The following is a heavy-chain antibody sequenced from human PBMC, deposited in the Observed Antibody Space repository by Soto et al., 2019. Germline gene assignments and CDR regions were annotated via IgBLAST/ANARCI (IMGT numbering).Heavy chain of an antibody. D-gene: IGHD5-12*01. V-gene: IGHV3-11*01. CDR1: GFTFSDYY. CDR2: ISSSGSTI. CDR3: ARDPPPGGYEFDY. Sequence: GGSLRLSCAASGFTFSDYYMSWIRQAPGKGLEWVSYISSSGSTIYYADSVKGRFTISRDNAKNSLYLQMNSLRAEDTAVYYRARDPPPGGYEFDYWGQGTLVTVSS. J-gene: IGHJ4*02.